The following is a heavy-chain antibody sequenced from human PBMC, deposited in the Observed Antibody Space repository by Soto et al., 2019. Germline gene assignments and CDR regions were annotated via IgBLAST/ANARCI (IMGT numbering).Heavy chain of an antibody. Sequence: SETLSLTCTVSGGSISSGGYYWSWIRQHPGKGLEWIGYIYYSGSTYYNPSLKSRVTISVDTSKNQFSLKLSSVTAADTAVYYCAVETGAAFYIWGQRTMVTVSS. CDR3: AVETGAAFYI. CDR2: IYYSGST. J-gene: IGHJ3*02. CDR1: GGSISSGGYY. V-gene: IGHV4-31*03.